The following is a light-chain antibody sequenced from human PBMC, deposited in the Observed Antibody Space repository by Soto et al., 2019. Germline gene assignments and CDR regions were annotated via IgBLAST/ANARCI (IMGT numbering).Light chain of an antibody. V-gene: IGKV1-5*01. J-gene: IGKJ2*01. Sequence: DIQMTQSPSTLSASVGDRVTITCRASQSISSWLAWYQQKPGKAPKLLIYDASSLESGVPSRFSGSGSGTEITLTTRSLQPDDFATQFCQQYNSYSPYTFGQGTKLEIK. CDR3: QQYNSYSPYT. CDR2: DAS. CDR1: QSISSW.